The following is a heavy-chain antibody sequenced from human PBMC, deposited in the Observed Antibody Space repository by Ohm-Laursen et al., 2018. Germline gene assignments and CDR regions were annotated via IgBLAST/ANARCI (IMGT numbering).Heavy chain of an antibody. D-gene: IGHD2-2*01. V-gene: IGHV3-30*18. J-gene: IGHJ5*01. Sequence: SLRLSCTASGFTFSSYSMHWVRQAPGKGLEWVAVISYDGSNKYYADSVKGRFTISRDNSKNTLYLQMNSLRAEDTAVFYCAKGTAYQLLSHNWVDSWGQGTLVTVSS. CDR2: ISYDGSNK. CDR3: AKGTAYQLLSHNWVDS. CDR1: GFTFSSYS.